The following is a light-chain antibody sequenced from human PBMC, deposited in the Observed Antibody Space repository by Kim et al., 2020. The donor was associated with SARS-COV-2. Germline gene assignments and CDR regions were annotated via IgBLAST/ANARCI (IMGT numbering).Light chain of an antibody. Sequence: SVYPGQTASITCSGDSLGDEYTYWFQQRAGQSPILVIYQDNKRPSGIPERFSGSSSGNTATLTISGTQAMDEADYYCQAWDTTTAVFGGGTQLTVL. CDR1: SLGDEY. CDR3: QAWDTTTAV. J-gene: IGLJ3*02. CDR2: QDN. V-gene: IGLV3-1*01.